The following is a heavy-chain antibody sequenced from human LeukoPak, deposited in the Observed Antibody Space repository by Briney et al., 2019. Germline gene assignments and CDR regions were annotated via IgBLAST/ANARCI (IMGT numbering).Heavy chain of an antibody. V-gene: IGHV1-2*04. J-gene: IGHJ4*02. D-gene: IGHD1-26*01. CDR2: INPNSGGT. CDR1: GYTFTGYY. Sequence: GASVNVSCKASGYTFTGYYMHWVRQAPGQGLEWMGWINPNSGGTNYAQKFQGWVTMTRDTSISTAYMELSRLRSDDTAAYYCARAPSGSYLTHFDYWGQGTLVTVSS. CDR3: ARAPSGSYLTHFDY.